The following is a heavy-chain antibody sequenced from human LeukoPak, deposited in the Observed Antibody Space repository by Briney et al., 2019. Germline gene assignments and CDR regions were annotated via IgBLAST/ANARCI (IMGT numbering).Heavy chain of an antibody. CDR1: GFSFSDFD. CDR3: AIIPLGGRFDY. Sequence: GGSLRLSCATSGFSFSDFDMQWVRQAPGQGLEWVAFIRSDGSDTYYGDSVKGRFTVSRDNSKKILHLQMNSLRPGDTAVYYCAIIPLGGRFDYWGQGTLVIVSS. D-gene: IGHD3-10*01. V-gene: IGHV3-30*02. CDR2: IRSDGSDT. J-gene: IGHJ4*02.